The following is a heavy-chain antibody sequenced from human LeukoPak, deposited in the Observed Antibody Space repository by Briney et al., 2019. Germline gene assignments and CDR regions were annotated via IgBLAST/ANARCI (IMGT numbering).Heavy chain of an antibody. Sequence: SETLSLTCTVSGGSISSYYWSWIRQPPGEGLEWIGYIYYSGSTNYNPSLKSRVTISVDTSKNQFSLKLSSVTAADTAVYYCARHAIRSSSSSFDYWGQGTLVTVSS. V-gene: IGHV4-59*08. J-gene: IGHJ4*02. CDR2: IYYSGST. CDR1: GGSISSYY. CDR3: ARHAIRSSSSSFDY. D-gene: IGHD6-6*01.